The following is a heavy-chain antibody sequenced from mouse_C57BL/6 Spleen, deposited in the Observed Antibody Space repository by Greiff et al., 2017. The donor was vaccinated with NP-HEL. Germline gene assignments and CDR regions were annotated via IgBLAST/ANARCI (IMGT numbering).Heavy chain of an antibody. CDR3: ARWLLRRGYYAMDY. D-gene: IGHD2-3*01. V-gene: IGHV1-82*01. CDR2: IYPGDGDT. Sequence: QVQLKESGPELVKPGASVKISCKASGYAFSSSWMNWVKQRPGKGLEWIGRIYPGDGDTNYNGKFKGKATLTADKSSSTAYMQLSSLTSEDSAVYFCARWLLRRGYYAMDYWGQGTSVTVSS. CDR1: GYAFSSSW. J-gene: IGHJ4*01.